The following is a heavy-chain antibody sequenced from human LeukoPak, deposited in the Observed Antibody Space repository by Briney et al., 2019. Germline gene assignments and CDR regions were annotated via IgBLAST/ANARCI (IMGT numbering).Heavy chain of an antibody. V-gene: IGHV3-30-3*01. J-gene: IGHJ4*02. Sequence: GGSLRLSCAASGFTFSSYAMPWVRQAPGKGLEWVAVISYDGSNKYYADSVKGRFTISRDNSKNTLYLQMNSLRAEDTAVYYCARDKPHFDYWGQGTLVTVSS. CDR1: GFTFSSYA. CDR2: ISYDGSNK. D-gene: IGHD1-14*01. CDR3: ARDKPHFDY.